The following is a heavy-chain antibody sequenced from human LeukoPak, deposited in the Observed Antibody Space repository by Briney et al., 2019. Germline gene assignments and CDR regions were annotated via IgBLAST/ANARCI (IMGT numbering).Heavy chain of an antibody. J-gene: IGHJ4*02. CDR3: ARLWADILTGYYYFDY. CDR2: IYYSGST. D-gene: IGHD3-9*01. V-gene: IGHV4-59*08. Sequence: PSETLSLTCTVSGGSISSYYWSRIRQPPGKGLEWIGYIYYSGSTNYNPSLKGRVTISVDTSKNQFSLKLSSVTAADTAVYYCARLWADILTGYYYFDYWGQGTLVTVSS. CDR1: GGSISSYY.